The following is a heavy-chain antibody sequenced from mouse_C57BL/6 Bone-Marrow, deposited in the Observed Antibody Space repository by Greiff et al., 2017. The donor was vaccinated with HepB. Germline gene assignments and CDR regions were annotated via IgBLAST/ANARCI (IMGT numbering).Heavy chain of an antibody. CDR1: GYAFSSSW. CDR2: IYPGDGDT. CDR3: ARVVLRWYYFDY. D-gene: IGHD1-1*02. Sequence: QVQLQQSGPELVKPGASVKISCKASGYAFSSSWMNWVKQRPGKGLEWIGRIYPGDGDTNYNGKFKGKATLTADKSSSTAYMQLSSLTSEDSAVYFCARVVLRWYYFDYWGQGTTLTVSS. V-gene: IGHV1-82*01. J-gene: IGHJ2*01.